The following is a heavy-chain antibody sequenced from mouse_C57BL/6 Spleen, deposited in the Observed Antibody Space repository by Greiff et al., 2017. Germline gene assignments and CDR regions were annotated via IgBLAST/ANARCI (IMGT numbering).Heavy chain of an antibody. CDR1: GYAFSSSW. D-gene: IGHD3-2*02. V-gene: IGHV1-82*01. J-gene: IGHJ2*01. CDR3: ARMDSGYGVDY. CDR2: IYPGDGDT. Sequence: VQLQQSGPELVKPGASVKISCKASGYAFSSSWMNWVKQRPGKGLEWIGRIYPGDGDTNYNGKFKGKATLTADKSSSTAYVQRSSLTSEDSAVYFCARMDSGYGVDYWGQGTTLTVSA.